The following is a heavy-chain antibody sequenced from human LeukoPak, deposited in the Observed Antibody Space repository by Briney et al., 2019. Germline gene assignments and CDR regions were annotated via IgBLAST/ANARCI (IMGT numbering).Heavy chain of an antibody. J-gene: IGHJ5*02. Sequence: SETLSLTCTVSGGSISSSSYYWGWIRQPPGKGLEWIGSIYYSGSPYYNPSLKSRVTISVDTSKKQFSLKLSSVSAADTAVYYCARHVGFITMVRGVINNNWFDPWGQGTLVTVSS. CDR1: GGSISSSSYY. CDR3: ARHVGFITMVRGVINNNWFDP. V-gene: IGHV4-39*01. D-gene: IGHD3-10*01. CDR2: IYYSGSP.